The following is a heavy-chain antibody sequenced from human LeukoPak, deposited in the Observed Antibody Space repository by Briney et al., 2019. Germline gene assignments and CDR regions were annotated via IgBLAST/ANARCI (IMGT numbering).Heavy chain of an antibody. D-gene: IGHD3-22*01. CDR3: ARELGYDSSGYYYEGDWFDP. CDR1: GGSISSSNYY. J-gene: IGHJ5*02. CDR2: IYYSGST. V-gene: IGHV4-39*07. Sequence: PSETLSLTCTVSGGSISSSNYYWGWIRQPPGKGLEWIGSIYYSGSTNYNPSLKSRVTISVDTSKNQFSLKLSSVTAADTAVYYCARELGYDSSGYYYEGDWFDPWGQGTLVTVSS.